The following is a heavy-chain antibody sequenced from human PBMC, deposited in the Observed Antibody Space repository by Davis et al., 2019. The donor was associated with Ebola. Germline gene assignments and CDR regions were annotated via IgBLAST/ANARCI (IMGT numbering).Heavy chain of an antibody. CDR3: ARGRLDTAMVFVVNWFDP. CDR2: INAGNGNT. J-gene: IGHJ5*02. V-gene: IGHV1-3*01. CDR1: GYTFTSYA. D-gene: IGHD5-18*01. Sequence: AASVKVSCKASGYTFTSYAMHWVRQAPGQRLEWMGWINAGNGNTKYSQKLQGRVTMTTDTSTYTAYMELRSLRSDDTAVYYCARGRLDTAMVFVVNWFDPWGQGTLVTVSS.